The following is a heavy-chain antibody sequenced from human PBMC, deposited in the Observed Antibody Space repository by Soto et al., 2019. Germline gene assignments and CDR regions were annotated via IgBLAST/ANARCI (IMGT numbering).Heavy chain of an antibody. V-gene: IGHV4-39*01. CDR2: IYYSGST. Sequence: ETLSLTCTVSGGSISSSSYYWGWIRQPPGKGLEWIGSIYYSGSTYYNPSLKSRVTISVDTSKNQFSLKLSSVTAADTAVYYCASISNYYGSGSPRYYFDYWGQGTLVTVSS. D-gene: IGHD3-10*01. CDR3: ASISNYYGSGSPRYYFDY. CDR1: GGSISSSSYY. J-gene: IGHJ4*02.